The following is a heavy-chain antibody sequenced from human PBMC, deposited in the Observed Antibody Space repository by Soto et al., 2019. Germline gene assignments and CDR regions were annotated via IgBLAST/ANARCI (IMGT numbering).Heavy chain of an antibody. D-gene: IGHD3-22*01. CDR1: GFTFSSYN. J-gene: IGHJ4*02. CDR2: ISSSGSTI. V-gene: IGHV3-48*01. CDR3: ARVAYYYDSSGYFY. Sequence: WGSLRLSCAASGFTFSSYNMNWVRQAPGKGLEWVSYISSSGSTIYYADSVKGRFTISRDNAKNSLYLQMNSLRAEDTAVYYCARVAYYYDSSGYFYWGQGTLVTVSS.